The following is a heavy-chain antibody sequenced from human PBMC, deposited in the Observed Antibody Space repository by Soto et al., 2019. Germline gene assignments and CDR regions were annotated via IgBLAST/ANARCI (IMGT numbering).Heavy chain of an antibody. CDR3: ARGRGGTYDAYDI. CDR1: SGSIGTYF. D-gene: IGHD1-26*01. V-gene: IGHV4-59*01. J-gene: IGHJ3*02. Sequence: SETLSLTCTVSSGSIGTYFWSWIRQPPGKGLEWIGYIYYSGTTNYNPSLKSRVTIFLDTSKNQFSLRLSSVTAADTAVYYCARGRGGTYDAYDIWGQGTLVTVSS. CDR2: IYYSGTT.